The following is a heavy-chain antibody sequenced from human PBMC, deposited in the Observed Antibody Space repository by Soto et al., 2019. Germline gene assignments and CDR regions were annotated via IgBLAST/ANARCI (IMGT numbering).Heavy chain of an antibody. Sequence: SVKVSCKVSGGTFSSYAISWVRQAPGQGLEWMGGIIPIFGTANYAQKFQGRVTITADESTSTAYMELSSLRSEDTAVYYCARGSSIAARPLFKHFDYWGQGTLVTVSS. CDR2: IIPIFGTA. CDR3: ARGSSIAARPLFKHFDY. J-gene: IGHJ4*02. V-gene: IGHV1-69*13. CDR1: GGTFSSYA. D-gene: IGHD6-6*01.